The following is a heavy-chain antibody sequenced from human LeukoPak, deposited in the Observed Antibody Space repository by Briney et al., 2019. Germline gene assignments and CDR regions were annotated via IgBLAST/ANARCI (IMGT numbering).Heavy chain of an antibody. D-gene: IGHD1-1*01. CDR3: ARDLNDWNDETLDY. J-gene: IGHJ4*02. CDR2: IKHDGSEK. CDR1: GFPFSTYW. Sequence: PGGSLRLSCTASGFPFSTYWMSWVRQAPGKGLEWVANIKHDGSEKHYVDSVKGRFTISRDSAQNSLYLQMNSLRAEDTAMYYCARDLNDWNDETLDYWGQGTLVTVSS. V-gene: IGHV3-7*05.